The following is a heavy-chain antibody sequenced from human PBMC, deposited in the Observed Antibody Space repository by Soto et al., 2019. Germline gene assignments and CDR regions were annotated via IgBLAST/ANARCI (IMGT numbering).Heavy chain of an antibody. CDR1: GGSVGSGSNY. CDR2: IYYSGST. V-gene: IGHV4-61*01. Sequence: PSETLSLTCTVSGGSVGSGSNYWSWIRQPPGKGLEWIGYIYYSGSTNYNPSLKSRVTISVDTSKNQFSLKLSSVTAADTAVYYCARGNWDTAIDYWGQGTLVTVSS. J-gene: IGHJ4*02. D-gene: IGHD5-18*01. CDR3: ARGNWDTAIDY.